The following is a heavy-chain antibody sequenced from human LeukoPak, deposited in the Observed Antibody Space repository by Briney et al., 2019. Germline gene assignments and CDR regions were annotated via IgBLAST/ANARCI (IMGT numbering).Heavy chain of an antibody. CDR3: ARGFQRGDSPV. J-gene: IGHJ4*02. Sequence: GGSLRLSCAPSGFTFSAYSLSWVRQAPGKGLEWVAKIEKDGSEKDYVDSVKGRFTISRDNAKGSLYLQLNSLRAEDTAVYYCARGFQRGDSPVWGQGTLVTVSS. CDR2: IEKDGSEK. V-gene: IGHV3-7*01. CDR1: GFTFSAYS. D-gene: IGHD2-21*02.